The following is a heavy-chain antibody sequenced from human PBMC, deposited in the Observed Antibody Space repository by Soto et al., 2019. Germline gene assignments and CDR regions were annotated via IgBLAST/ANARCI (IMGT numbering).Heavy chain of an antibody. CDR2: ISYDGSNK. V-gene: IGHV3-30*18. Sequence: QVQLVESGGGVVQPGRSLRLSCAASGFTFSSYGMHWVRQAPGKGLEWVAVISYDGSNKYYADSVKGRFTISRDNSKNTLYLQMNSLRAEDTAVYYCAKDEGIEGATTGFDYWGQGTLITVSS. J-gene: IGHJ4*02. CDR3: AKDEGIEGATTGFDY. D-gene: IGHD1-26*01. CDR1: GFTFSSYG.